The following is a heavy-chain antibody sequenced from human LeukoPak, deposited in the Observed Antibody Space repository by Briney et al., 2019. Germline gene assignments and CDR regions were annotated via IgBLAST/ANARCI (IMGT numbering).Heavy chain of an antibody. CDR3: ARASGPLDY. Sequence: SETLSLTCTVSGVSISPYYWSWIRQPPGKGLEWIGYVFYSGGTNYNPSLKSRVTISVDTSKSQFSLKLSSVTAADTAVYYCARASGPLDYWGRGTLVTVSS. D-gene: IGHD3-10*01. V-gene: IGHV4-59*01. J-gene: IGHJ4*02. CDR2: VFYSGGT. CDR1: GVSISPYY.